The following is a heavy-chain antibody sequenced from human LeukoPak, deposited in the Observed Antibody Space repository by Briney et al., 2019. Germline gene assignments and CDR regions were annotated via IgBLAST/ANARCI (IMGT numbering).Heavy chain of an antibody. CDR2: IDHRRST. V-gene: IGHV4-34*01. CDR1: GGSFSGYY. CDR3: ARRVGRWFGERAYYYNYMDV. Sequence: SETLSLTCAVYGGSFSGYYWTWIRQPPGKGLEWIGEIDHRRSTKYSPSLKSRVTISVDTSKNQFSLRLSSVTAADTAVYYCARRVGRWFGERAYYYNYMDVWGKGTTVTIPS. J-gene: IGHJ6*03. D-gene: IGHD3-10*01.